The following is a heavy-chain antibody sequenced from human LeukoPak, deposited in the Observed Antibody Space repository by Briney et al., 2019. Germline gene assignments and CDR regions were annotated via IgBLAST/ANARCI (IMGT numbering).Heavy chain of an antibody. CDR3: ARRIGSYGIDAFDI. Sequence: ASVKVPCKASGYTFTGYYMHWVRQAPGQGLEWMGWINPNSGGTNYAQKFQGRVTMTRDTSISTAYMELSRLRSDDTAVYYCARRIGSYGIDAFDIWGQGTMVTVSS. J-gene: IGHJ3*02. CDR2: INPNSGGT. V-gene: IGHV1-2*02. CDR1: GYTFTGYY. D-gene: IGHD1-26*01.